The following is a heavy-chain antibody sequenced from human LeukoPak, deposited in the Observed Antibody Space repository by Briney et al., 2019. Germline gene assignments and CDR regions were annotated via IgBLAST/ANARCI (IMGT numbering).Heavy chain of an antibody. J-gene: IGHJ3*02. V-gene: IGHV3-48*04. CDR3: AREPTRINLLTYGPWDAYDI. CDR2: ISDSGDTI. Sequence: GVSLRLSCAASGFSFNTYSMNWVRQAPGKGLEWISYISDSGDTIYSADSVKGRFTISRNNAENSLFLHMSSLRADDTAMYYCAREPTRINLLTYGPWDAYDIWGQGTMVTVSS. CDR1: GFSFNTYS. D-gene: IGHD1-14*01.